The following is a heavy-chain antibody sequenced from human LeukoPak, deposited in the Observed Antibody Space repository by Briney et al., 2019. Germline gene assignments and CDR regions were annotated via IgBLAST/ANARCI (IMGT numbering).Heavy chain of an antibody. D-gene: IGHD3-22*01. CDR1: GGSFSGYY. CDR3: ARRGDSSALWPFDI. CDR2: INHSGST. V-gene: IGHV4-34*01. J-gene: IGHJ3*02. Sequence: SETLSLTCAVYGGSFSGYYWSWIRQPPGKGLEWIGEINHSGSTNYNPSLKSRVTISVDTSKNQFSLKLSSVTAADTAVYYCARRGDSSALWPFDIWGQGTMVTVSS.